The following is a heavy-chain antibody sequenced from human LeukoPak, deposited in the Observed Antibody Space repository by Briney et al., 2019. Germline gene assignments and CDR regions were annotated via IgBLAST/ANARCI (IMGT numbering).Heavy chain of an antibody. V-gene: IGHV4-39*07. CDR1: GGSINSSSYY. J-gene: IGHJ4*02. Sequence: SETLSLTCTVSGGSINSSSYYWGWIRQPPGKGLEWIGNIYYSGNPDYNPSLKSRVTISVDTSKNQFSLKLSSVTAADTAVYYCARRYSYGSGNVDYWGQGTLVTVSS. D-gene: IGHD3-10*01. CDR2: IYYSGNP. CDR3: ARRYSYGSGNVDY.